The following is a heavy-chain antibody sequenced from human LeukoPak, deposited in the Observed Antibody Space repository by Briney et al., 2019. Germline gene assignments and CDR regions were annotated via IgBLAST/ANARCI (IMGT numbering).Heavy chain of an antibody. Sequence: SETLSLTCAVYGGSFSGYYWGWIRQPPGKGLEWIGRIYHSGGTYYNPSLKSRVTISLDTSKNQFSLKLSSVTAADTAVYYCARGTYGDYGLFDYWGQGTLVTVSS. CDR1: GGSFSGYY. CDR3: ARGTYGDYGLFDY. V-gene: IGHV4-34*01. CDR2: IYHSGGT. D-gene: IGHD4-17*01. J-gene: IGHJ4*02.